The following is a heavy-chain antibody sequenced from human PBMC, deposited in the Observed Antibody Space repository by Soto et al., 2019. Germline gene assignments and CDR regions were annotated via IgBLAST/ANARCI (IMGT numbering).Heavy chain of an antibody. Sequence: QMQLLESGGGVVQPGKALRLSCSASGFAFNSHSMHWVRQAPGKGLEWLALMTSDGSSTVYADSVKGRCPIPRDNSKNTLYLEMNSLRSEDTAVYYCARDRVIRYTGYELDLWGQGTLVTVS. CDR2: MTSDGSST. CDR3: ARDRVIRYTGYELDL. D-gene: IGHD3-9*01. J-gene: IGHJ5*02. V-gene: IGHV3-30-3*01. CDR1: GFAFNSHS.